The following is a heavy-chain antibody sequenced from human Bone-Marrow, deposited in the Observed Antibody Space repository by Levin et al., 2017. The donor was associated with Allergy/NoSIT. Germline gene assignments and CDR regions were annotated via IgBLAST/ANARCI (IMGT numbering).Heavy chain of an antibody. CDR3: AKYSSSSQLY. Sequence: PGGSLRLSCAASGFSFSSYWMTWVRQTPGKGLEWMAIIGPDGSGTQYVDSVKGRFTISRDNAKNSLYLQMNSLRGEDTAVYFCAKYSSSSQLYWGQGTLVTVSS. CDR1: GFSFSSYW. J-gene: IGHJ4*02. V-gene: IGHV3-7*01. CDR2: IGPDGSGT. D-gene: IGHD6-6*01.